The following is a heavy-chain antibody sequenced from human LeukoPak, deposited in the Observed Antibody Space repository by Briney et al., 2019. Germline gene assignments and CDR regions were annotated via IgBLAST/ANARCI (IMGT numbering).Heavy chain of an antibody. CDR2: IKQDGSEK. CDR1: GFTFSSYW. Sequence: GGSLRLSCAASGFTFSSYWMSWVRQASGKGLEWVANIKQDGSEKYYVDSVKGRFTISRDNAKNSLYLQMNSLRAEDTAVYYCASIIGDYDYVWGSYHFDYWGQGTLVTVSS. CDR3: ASIIGDYDYVWGSYHFDY. V-gene: IGHV3-7*01. J-gene: IGHJ4*02. D-gene: IGHD3-16*01.